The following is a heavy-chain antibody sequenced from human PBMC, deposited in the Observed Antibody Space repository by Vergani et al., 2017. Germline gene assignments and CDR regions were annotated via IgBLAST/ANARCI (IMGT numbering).Heavy chain of an antibody. D-gene: IGHD3-22*01. J-gene: IGHJ4*02. CDR1: GGSISSGGYS. CDR3: ARGSSYDSSGPFDY. CDR2: IYHSGST. V-gene: IGHV4-30-2*01. Sequence: QLQLPESGSGLVTPSQTLSLTCAVSGGSISSGGYSWSWIRQPPGKGLEWIGYIYHSGSTYYNPSLKSRVTISVDRSKNQFSLKLSSVTAADTAVYYCARGSSYDSSGPFDYWGQGTLVTVSS.